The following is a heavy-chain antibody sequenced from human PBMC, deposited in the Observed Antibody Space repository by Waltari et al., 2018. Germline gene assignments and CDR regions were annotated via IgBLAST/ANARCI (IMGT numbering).Heavy chain of an antibody. Sequence: EVQLVASGGGLVQPGGSLQPSCAASGFTFRGSAMHWVRQASGKGLEWVGRIRSKANSYATAYAASVKGRFTISRDDSKNTAYLQMNSLKTEDTAVYYCTRQGDYWGQGTLVTVSS. V-gene: IGHV3-73*01. CDR2: IRSKANSYAT. J-gene: IGHJ4*02. CDR3: TRQGDY. CDR1: GFTFRGSA.